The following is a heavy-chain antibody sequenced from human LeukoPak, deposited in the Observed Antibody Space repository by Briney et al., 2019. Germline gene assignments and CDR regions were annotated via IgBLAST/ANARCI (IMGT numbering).Heavy chain of an antibody. J-gene: IGHJ4*02. CDR3: ARDAMYYYDSSGYSAYFDY. CDR1: GFTFSSYA. CDR2: ISYDGSNK. D-gene: IGHD3-22*01. V-gene: IGHV3-30-3*01. Sequence: PGGSLRLSCAAPGFTFSSYAMHWVRQAAGKGLEWVAVISYDGSNKYYADSVKGRFTISRDNSKNTPYLQMNSLRAEDTAVYYCARDAMYYYDSSGYSAYFDYWGQGTLVTVSS.